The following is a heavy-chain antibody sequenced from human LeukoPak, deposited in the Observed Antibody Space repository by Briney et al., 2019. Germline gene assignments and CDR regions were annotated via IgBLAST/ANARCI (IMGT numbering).Heavy chain of an antibody. D-gene: IGHD3-16*01. CDR3: ARGFGPTY. CDR1: GFTFPNYE. CDR2: ISTSGNTI. Sequence: GGSLRLSCAASGFTFPNYEMHWGRQAPGKGLEWVSYISTSGNTIYYADSVKGRFTTSGDNAKNSLYLQMNSLRAEDTAVYYCARGFGPTYWGQGTLVTVSS. V-gene: IGHV3-48*03. J-gene: IGHJ4*02.